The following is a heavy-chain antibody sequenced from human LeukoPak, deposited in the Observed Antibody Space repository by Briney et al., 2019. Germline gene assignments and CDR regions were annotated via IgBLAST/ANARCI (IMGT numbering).Heavy chain of an antibody. CDR2: IYYSGNT. CDR3: ARTSIFGVVRFDP. D-gene: IGHD3-3*02. CDR1: GGSITNYY. V-gene: IGHV4-59*13. J-gene: IGHJ5*02. Sequence: PSETLSLTCTVSGGSITNYYWSWIRQSPGKGLEWIGYIYYSGNTDYNASLKSRVTMSVDTSKNQFSLKLSSVTAADTAVYYCARTSIFGVVRFDPWGQGTLVTVSS.